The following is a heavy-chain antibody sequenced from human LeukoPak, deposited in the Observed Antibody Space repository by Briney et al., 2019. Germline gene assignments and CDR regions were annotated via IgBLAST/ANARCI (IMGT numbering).Heavy chain of an antibody. Sequence: GGSLRLSCAASGFTFSSYGMHWVRQAPGKGLEWVAVISYDGSNKYYADSVKGRFTISRDNSKNSLYLQMNSLRTEDTALYYCAKAYYYDSSGYFDYWGQGTLVTVSS. D-gene: IGHD3-22*01. CDR1: GFTFSSYG. CDR3: AKAYYYDSSGYFDY. CDR2: ISYDGSNK. J-gene: IGHJ4*02. V-gene: IGHV3-30*18.